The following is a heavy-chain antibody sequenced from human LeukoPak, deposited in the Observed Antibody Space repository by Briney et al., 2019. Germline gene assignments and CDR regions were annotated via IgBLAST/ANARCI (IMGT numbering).Heavy chain of an antibody. V-gene: IGHV4-59*01. CDR2: IYYSGST. Sequence: PSETLSLTCTVSGGSISSYYWSWIRQPPGKGLEWIGYIYYSGSTNYNPSLKSRVTISVDTSKNQFSLKLSSVTAADTAVYYCARTTEGGYTYDYFYYYYMDVWGKGTTVTISS. CDR1: GGSISSYY. D-gene: IGHD5-18*01. CDR3: ARTTEGGYTYDYFYYYYMDV. J-gene: IGHJ6*03.